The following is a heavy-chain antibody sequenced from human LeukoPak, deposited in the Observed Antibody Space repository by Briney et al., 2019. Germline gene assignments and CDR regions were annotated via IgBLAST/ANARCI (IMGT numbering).Heavy chain of an antibody. CDR2: ISSSGSTI. D-gene: IGHD3-22*01. Sequence: GGSLRLSCAASGFTFSDYYMSWIRQAPGKGLEWVSYISSSGSTIYYADSVKGRFTISRDNAKNSLYLQMNSLRAEDTAVYYGASGQYYYDSSGYYNWFDPWGQGTLVTVSS. V-gene: IGHV3-11*01. CDR1: GFTFSDYY. CDR3: ASGQYYYDSSGYYNWFDP. J-gene: IGHJ5*02.